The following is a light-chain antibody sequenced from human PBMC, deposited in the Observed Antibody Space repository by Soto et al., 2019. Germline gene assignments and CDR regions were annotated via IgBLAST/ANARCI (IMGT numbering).Light chain of an antibody. CDR3: QQYGGSPIT. Sequence: EIVLTQSPGTLSLSPGERATLSCRASQSVSSSFLAWYQQKVGQAPRLLIYGASSRATGIPDRFSGSGSGTDFTLTISRLEPEDFAVYYCQQYGGSPITFGLGTRLEIK. CDR1: QSVSSSF. V-gene: IGKV3-20*01. CDR2: GAS. J-gene: IGKJ5*01.